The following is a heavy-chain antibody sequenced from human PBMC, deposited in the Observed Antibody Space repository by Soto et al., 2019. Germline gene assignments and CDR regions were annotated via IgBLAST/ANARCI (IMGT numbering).Heavy chain of an antibody. V-gene: IGHV3-23*01. D-gene: IGHD5-12*01. CDR1: GFTFSSYA. Sequence: GGSLRLSCAASGFTFSSYAMSWVRQAPGKGLEWVSAISGSGGSTYYADSVKGRFTISRDNSKNTLYLQMNSLRAEDTAVYYGAKSVSGYDFSPDDWGQGTLVTVSS. CDR2: ISGSGGST. J-gene: IGHJ4*02. CDR3: AKSVSGYDFSPDD.